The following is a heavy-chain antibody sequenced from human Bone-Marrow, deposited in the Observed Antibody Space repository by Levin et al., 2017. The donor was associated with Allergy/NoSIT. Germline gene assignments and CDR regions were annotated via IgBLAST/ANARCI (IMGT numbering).Heavy chain of an antibody. J-gene: IGHJ4*02. Sequence: SGPTLVKPTQTLKLTCNFSGFSLSTLGMGVGWIRQPPGKALEWLGLIYWDDEKRYSPSLRSRLTITKDTSKDQVVLTMTNMGPVDTATYFCAHRPYSGGVGDYFDYWGQGTLVTVSS. V-gene: IGHV2-5*02. CDR2: IYWDDEK. CDR3: AHRPYSGGVGDYFDY. D-gene: IGHD1-26*01. CDR1: GFSLSTLGMG.